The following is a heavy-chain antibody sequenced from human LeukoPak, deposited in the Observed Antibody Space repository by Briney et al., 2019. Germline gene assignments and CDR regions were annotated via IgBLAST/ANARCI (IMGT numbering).Heavy chain of an antibody. V-gene: IGHV3-30*18. CDR1: GFTFSSYG. CDR3: AKRPCRGGRCYSGLDY. D-gene: IGHD2-15*01. Sequence: GGSLRLSCAASGFTFSSYGMHWVRQAPGKGLEWVALISYDGGKKYYADSVKGRFTISRDNSKNTLYLQMNSLIPDDTAVYYCAKRPCRGGRCYSGLDYWGQGTLVTVSS. CDR2: ISYDGGKK. J-gene: IGHJ4*02.